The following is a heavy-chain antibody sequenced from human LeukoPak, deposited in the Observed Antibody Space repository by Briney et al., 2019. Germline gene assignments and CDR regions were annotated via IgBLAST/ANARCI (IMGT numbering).Heavy chain of an antibody. CDR1: GLTFSTYS. V-gene: IGHV3-21*06. J-gene: IGHJ3*02. Sequence: TGGSLRLSCAASGLTFSTYSMNWVRQAPGKGLEWVSSISSSSTYTFYADSVKGRFTISRDNAKNSLYLQMNSLRAEDTAVYYCAREAAFDMWGRGTMVTVSS. CDR3: AREAAFDM. CDR2: ISSSSTYT.